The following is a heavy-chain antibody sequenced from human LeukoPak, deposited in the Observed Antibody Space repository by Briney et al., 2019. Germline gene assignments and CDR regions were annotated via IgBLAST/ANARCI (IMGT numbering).Heavy chain of an antibody. CDR1: GGTFSSYA. CDR2: IIPIFGTA. Sequence: SVKVSCKASGGTFSSYAISWVRQAPGQGLEWMGGIIPIFGTANYAQRFQGRVTITTDESTSTAYMELSSLRSEDTAVYYFASGKGAAAFDIWGRGTMVSVPS. CDR3: ASGKGAAAFDI. V-gene: IGHV1-69*05. J-gene: IGHJ3*02. D-gene: IGHD1-1*01.